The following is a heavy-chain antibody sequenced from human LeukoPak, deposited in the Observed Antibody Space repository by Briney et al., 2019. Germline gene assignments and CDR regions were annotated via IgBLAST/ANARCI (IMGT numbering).Heavy chain of an antibody. J-gene: IGHJ4*02. D-gene: IGHD3-22*01. CDR2: INHSGST. Sequence: TSETLSLTCTVSGVSISIGGYYWSWIRQPPGKGLEWIGEINHSGSTNYNPSLKSRVTISVDTSKNQFSLKLSSVTAADTAVYYCARLLGDDSSGYYYDVKLDYWGQGTLVTVSS. V-gene: IGHV4-34*01. CDR1: GVSISIGGYY. CDR3: ARLLGDDSSGYYYDVKLDY.